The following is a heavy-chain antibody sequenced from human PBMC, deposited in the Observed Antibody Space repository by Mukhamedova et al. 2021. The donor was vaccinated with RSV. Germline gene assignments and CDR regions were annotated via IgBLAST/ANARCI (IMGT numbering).Heavy chain of an antibody. CDR1: GFTFSTYD. CDR2: IRYDETIK. D-gene: IGHD2-15*01. CDR3: AKVGYWSGSYYYM. V-gene: IGHV3-30*02. Sequence: GFTFSTYDMHWVRQAPGKGLEWVAFIRYDETIKYYADSVKGRFTISRDNSKSMLFLQMSSLRHEDTAVYFFAKVGYWSGSYYYM. J-gene: IGHJ6*03.